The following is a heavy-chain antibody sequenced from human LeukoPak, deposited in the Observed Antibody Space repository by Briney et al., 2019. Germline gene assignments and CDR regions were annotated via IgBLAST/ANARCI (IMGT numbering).Heavy chain of an antibody. CDR1: GGTFSSYA. CDR2: IIPIFGTA. CDR3: ARVAVYCSGGRCYLPDLSYFDY. Sequence: SVKVSCKASGGTFSSYAISWVRQAPGQGLEWMGGIIPIFGTANYAQKSQGRVTITADESTSTAYMELSSLRSEDTAVYYCARVAVYCSGGRCYLPDLSYFDYWGQGTLVTVSS. D-gene: IGHD2-15*01. J-gene: IGHJ4*02. V-gene: IGHV1-69*13.